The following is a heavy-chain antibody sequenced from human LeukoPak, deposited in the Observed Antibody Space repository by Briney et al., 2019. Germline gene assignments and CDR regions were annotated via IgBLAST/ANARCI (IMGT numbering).Heavy chain of an antibody. V-gene: IGHV3-30-3*01. J-gene: IGHJ6*02. D-gene: IGHD5-12*01. CDR2: ISYDGSNK. CDR1: EFTFSSYA. CDR3: ARDLSSGYDWYYYYYGMDV. Sequence: GSLRLSCAASEFTFSSYAMHWVRQAPGKGLEWVAVISYDGSNKYYADSVKGRFTISRDNSKNTLYLQMNSLRAEDTAVYYCARDLSSGYDWYYYYYGMDVWGQGTTVTVSS.